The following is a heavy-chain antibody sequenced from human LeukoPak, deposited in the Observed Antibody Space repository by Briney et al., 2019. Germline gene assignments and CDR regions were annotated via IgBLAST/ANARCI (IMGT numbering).Heavy chain of an antibody. V-gene: IGHV4-30-4*07. CDR1: GGSIASGGYS. CDR3: ARVRRELPDY. CDR2: IYYSGGT. D-gene: IGHD1-26*01. J-gene: IGHJ4*02. Sequence: TLSLTCAVSGGSIASGGYSWSWIRQPPGKGLEWIGHIYYSGGTYYNPSLQSRLTMSVDTSKNQFSLKLSSVTAADTAVYYCARVRRELPDYWGQGSLVTVSS.